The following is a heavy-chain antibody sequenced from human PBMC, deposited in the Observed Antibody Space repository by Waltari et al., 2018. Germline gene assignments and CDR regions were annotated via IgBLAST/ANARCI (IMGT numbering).Heavy chain of an antibody. J-gene: IGHJ1*01. CDR2: IANRANSYIT. V-gene: IGHV3-72*01. D-gene: IGHD3-22*01. CDR1: GFILAAQQ. CDR3: VRGGYYYDSNGGYFQF. Sequence: VQLVESGGGLVHPGGSLRVSCVVSGFILAAQQRDWVRQAPGKAPEWVGRIANRANSYITEYPASMKGRFTISREDSKNLLFLQMTDLKSEDTAIYYCVRGGYYYDSNGGYFQFWGRGTLVTVSS.